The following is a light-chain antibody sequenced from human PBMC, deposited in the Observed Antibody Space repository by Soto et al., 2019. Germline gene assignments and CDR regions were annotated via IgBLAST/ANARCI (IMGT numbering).Light chain of an antibody. V-gene: IGKV3-15*01. CDR1: QSVSSN. CDR2: GAS. J-gene: IGKJ1*01. Sequence: EIGMTQSPATLSVSPGERATLSCRASQSVSSNLAWYQQKPGQAPRLLIYGASTRATGIPARFSGSGSGTEFTLTIGSLQSEDVAVYYCQQYNNWHPWTFGQGTKVEIK. CDR3: QQYNNWHPWT.